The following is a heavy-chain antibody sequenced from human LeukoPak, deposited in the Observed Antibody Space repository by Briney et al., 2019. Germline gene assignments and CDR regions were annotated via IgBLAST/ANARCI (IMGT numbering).Heavy chain of an antibody. CDR2: IYYSGST. CDR1: GGSISSYY. D-gene: IGHD3-10*01. CDR3: ARHANYYGSGSYLNWFDP. V-gene: IGHV4-59*08. J-gene: IGHJ5*02. Sequence: PSETLSRTCSVSGGSISSYYWSWIRQPPGKGLEWIAYIYYSGSTNYNPSLKSRVTISVDTSKNQFSLKLSSVTAADTAVYYCARHANYYGSGSYLNWFDPWGQGTLVTVSS.